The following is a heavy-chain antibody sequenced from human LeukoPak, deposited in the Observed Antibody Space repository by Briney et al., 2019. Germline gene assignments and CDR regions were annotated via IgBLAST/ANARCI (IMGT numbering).Heavy chain of an antibody. CDR1: GGSISSYY. CDR2: IYNSGST. CDR3: AREGQQWLAYYYYYYMDV. J-gene: IGHJ6*03. V-gene: IGHV4-4*07. Sequence: PETLSLTCTVSGGSISSYYWSWVRQPAGKGLEWIGRIYNSGSTNYNPSLKSRVTMSVDTSKNQFSLKLSSVTAADTAVYYCAREGQQWLAYYYYYYMDVWGKGTTVTISS. D-gene: IGHD6-19*01.